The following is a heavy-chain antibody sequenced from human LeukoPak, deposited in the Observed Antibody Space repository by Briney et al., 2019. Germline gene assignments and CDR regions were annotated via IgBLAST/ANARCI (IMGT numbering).Heavy chain of an antibody. CDR3: ARELPPVMKYYFDY. Sequence: GGSLRLSCAASGFTFSSYGMHWVRQAPGKGLEWVAVIWFDGSNKYYADSVKGRFTISRDNSKNTLYLQMDSLRAEDTAVYYCARELPPVMKYYFDYWGQGTLVTVSS. V-gene: IGHV3-33*08. J-gene: IGHJ4*02. D-gene: IGHD4-11*01. CDR1: GFTFSSYG. CDR2: IWFDGSNK.